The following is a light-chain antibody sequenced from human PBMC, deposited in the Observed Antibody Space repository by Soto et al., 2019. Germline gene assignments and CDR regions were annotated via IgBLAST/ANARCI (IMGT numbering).Light chain of an antibody. CDR3: VSFTTSKSYV. J-gene: IGLJ1*01. CDR2: DII. CDR1: SSDVGAYIF. Sequence: QSVLTQPASVSGSPGQSITISCTGTSSDVGAYIFVSWYQQHPGKAPKLMIYDIINRPAGVSHRFSGSKSGNTASLTISGLQAEDEADYYCVSFTTSKSYVFGTGTKLTVL. V-gene: IGLV2-14*03.